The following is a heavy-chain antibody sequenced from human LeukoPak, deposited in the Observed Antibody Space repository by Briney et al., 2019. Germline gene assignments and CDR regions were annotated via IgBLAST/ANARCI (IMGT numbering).Heavy chain of an antibody. Sequence: GVSLRLSCAASGFTFSSYGMHWVRQAPGKGLEWVAFIRYDGSNKYYADSVKGRFTISRDNSKNTLYLQMNSLRAEDTAVYYCAKVRGPIAVAAPDYWGQGTLVTVSS. D-gene: IGHD6-19*01. CDR3: AKVRGPIAVAAPDY. CDR2: IRYDGSNK. J-gene: IGHJ4*02. CDR1: GFTFSSYG. V-gene: IGHV3-30*02.